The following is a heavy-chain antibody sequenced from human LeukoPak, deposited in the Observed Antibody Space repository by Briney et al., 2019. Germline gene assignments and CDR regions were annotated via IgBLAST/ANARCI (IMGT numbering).Heavy chain of an antibody. CDR1: GFTFDDIP. V-gene: IGHV3-43*01. CDR3: VKDLRYESSGSVCDS. CDR2: NGHGTT. Sequence: GGSLSLYCAAYGFTFDDIPLLRQPPGQGQTRVGGALNGHGTTYYSAPQKRRFTISRDNSKDSLFLQMHSLRSEDTAFYYCVKDLRYESSGSVCDSCGQGTLATVSS. D-gene: IGHD3-22*01. J-gene: IGHJ4*02.